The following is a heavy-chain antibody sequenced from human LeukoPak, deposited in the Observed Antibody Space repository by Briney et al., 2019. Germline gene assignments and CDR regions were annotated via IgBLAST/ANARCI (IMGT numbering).Heavy chain of an antibody. Sequence: GASVKVSCKASGYTFTSYDINWVRQATGQGLEWMGWMNPNSGNTGYAQKFQGRVTMTRNTSISTAYMELSSLRSEDTAVYYCARIPIVVAGVSYYYYMDVWGKGTTVTVSS. CDR1: GYTFTSYD. V-gene: IGHV1-8*01. CDR2: MNPNSGNT. J-gene: IGHJ6*03. CDR3: ARIPIVVAGVSYYYYMDV. D-gene: IGHD6-19*01.